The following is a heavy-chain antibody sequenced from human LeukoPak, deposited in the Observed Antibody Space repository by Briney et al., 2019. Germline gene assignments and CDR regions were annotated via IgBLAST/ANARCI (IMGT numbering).Heavy chain of an antibody. CDR1: GGTFSSYA. D-gene: IGHD3-22*01. CDR2: IIPIFGTA. Sequence: ASVKVSCKASGGTFSSYAISWVRQAPGQGLEWMGGIIPIFGTASYAQKFQGRVTITADESTSTAYMELSSLRSEDTAVYYCARDSHPYDSSGGRNWFDPWGQGTLVTVSS. J-gene: IGHJ5*02. V-gene: IGHV1-69*13. CDR3: ARDSHPYDSSGGRNWFDP.